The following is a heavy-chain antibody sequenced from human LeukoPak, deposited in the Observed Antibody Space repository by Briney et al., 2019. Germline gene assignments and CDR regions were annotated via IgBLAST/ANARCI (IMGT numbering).Heavy chain of an antibody. CDR2: IYTSGST. V-gene: IGHV4-4*07. CDR1: GGSISSYY. CDR3: ARDQTITIFGVVIIDYFDY. J-gene: IGHJ4*02. Sequence: PSETLSLTCTGSGGSISSYYWSWIRQPAGKGLEWIGRIYTSGSTNYNPSLKSRVTMSVGTSKNQFSLKLSSVTAADTAVYYCARDQTITIFGVVIIDYFDYWGQGTLVTVSS. D-gene: IGHD3-3*01.